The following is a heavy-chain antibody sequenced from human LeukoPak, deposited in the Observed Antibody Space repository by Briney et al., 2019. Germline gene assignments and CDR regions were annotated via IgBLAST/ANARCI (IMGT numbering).Heavy chain of an antibody. Sequence: GGSLRLSCAASGFTFSSYGMHWVRQAPGKGLEWVAVIWYDGSNKYYAGSVKGRFTISRDNSKNTLYLQMNSLRAEDTAVYYCAKGGSPGTAMVAHFDYWGQGTLVTVSS. D-gene: IGHD5-18*01. CDR2: IWYDGSNK. CDR3: AKGGSPGTAMVAHFDY. J-gene: IGHJ4*02. CDR1: GFTFSSYG. V-gene: IGHV3-33*06.